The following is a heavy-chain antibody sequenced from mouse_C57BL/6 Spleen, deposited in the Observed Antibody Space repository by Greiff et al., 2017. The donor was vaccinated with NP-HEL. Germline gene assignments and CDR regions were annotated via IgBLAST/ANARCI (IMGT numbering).Heavy chain of an antibody. J-gene: IGHJ4*01. CDR1: GFSLTSYG. D-gene: IGHD1-1*01. Sequence: QVQLKQSGPGLVAPSQSLSITCTVSGFSLTSYGVHWVRQPPGKGLEWLVVIWSDGSTTYNSALKSRLSISTDNSKSQVFLKMNSLQTDDTAMYYGASNYGSSDYAMDYWGQGTSVTVSS. V-gene: IGHV2-6*03. CDR3: ASNYGSSDYAMDY. CDR2: IWSDGST.